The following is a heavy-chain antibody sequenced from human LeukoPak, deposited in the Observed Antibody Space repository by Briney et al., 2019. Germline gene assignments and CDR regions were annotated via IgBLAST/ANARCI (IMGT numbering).Heavy chain of an antibody. J-gene: IGHJ4*02. CDR1: GVSISSYY. V-gene: IGHV4-59*08. Sequence: SETLSLTCIVSGVSISSYYWSWIRQPPGKGLEWIAYIYNSGSTHYNPSLKSRVTISLDTSKNQFSLKLSSVTAADTAVYYCARQYYYDSIDSWGQGTLVTV. D-gene: IGHD3-22*01. CDR3: ARQYYYDSIDS. CDR2: IYNSGST.